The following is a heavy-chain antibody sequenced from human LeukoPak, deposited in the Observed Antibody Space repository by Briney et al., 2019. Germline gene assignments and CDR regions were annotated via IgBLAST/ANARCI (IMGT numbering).Heavy chain of an antibody. V-gene: IGHV3-66*01. J-gene: IGHJ4*02. Sequence: GGSLRLSCAASGFTFGSYVMSWVRQAPGKGLEWVSVIYSGGSTYYADSAKGRFTISRDNSKNTLYLQMNSLRAEDTAVYYCASGFWGNYYDSSGYPFDYWGQGTLVTVSS. CDR1: GFTFGSYV. CDR3: ASGFWGNYYDSSGYPFDY. D-gene: IGHD3-22*01. CDR2: IYSGGST.